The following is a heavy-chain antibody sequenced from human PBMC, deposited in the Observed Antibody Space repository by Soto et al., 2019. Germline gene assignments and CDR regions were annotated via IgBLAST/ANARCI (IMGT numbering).Heavy chain of an antibody. CDR3: ASPSLWFGEESNYYYYYGMDV. CDR2: IYYSGST. J-gene: IGHJ6*02. D-gene: IGHD3-10*01. Sequence: SETLSLTCTVSGGSISSSSYYWGWIRQPPGKGLEWIGSIYYSGSTYYNPSLKSRVTISVDTSKNQFSLKLSSVTAADTAVYYCASPSLWFGEESNYYYYYGMDVWGQGTTVTVSS. CDR1: GGSISSSSYY. V-gene: IGHV4-39*01.